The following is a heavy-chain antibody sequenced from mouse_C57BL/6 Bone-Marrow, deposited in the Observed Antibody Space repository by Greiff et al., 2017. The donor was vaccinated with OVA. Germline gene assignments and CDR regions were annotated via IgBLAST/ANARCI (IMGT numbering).Heavy chain of an antibody. CDR2: IYPGSVST. Sequence: QVQLQQPGAELVKPGASVKMSCKASGYTFTSYWITWVKQRPGQGLEWIGDIYPGSVSTNYNEKFKSKATLTVDTSSSTAYMQLSSLTSEDSAVYYCAREGYPPYAMDYWGQGTSVTVSS. CDR1: GYTFTSYW. J-gene: IGHJ4*01. D-gene: IGHD2-2*01. V-gene: IGHV1-55*01. CDR3: AREGYPPYAMDY.